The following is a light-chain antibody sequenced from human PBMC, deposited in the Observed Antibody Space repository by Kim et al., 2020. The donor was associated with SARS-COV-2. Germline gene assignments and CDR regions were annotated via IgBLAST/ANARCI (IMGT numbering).Light chain of an antibody. CDR2: DAA. Sequence: DIVLTQSPATLSLSPGESVTLSCRASQNISIYLAWYRQRPGQPPSLLIYDAAKRATGIPARFSGGGSGVDFTLTINSLEPDDFAVYYCQQRSHWPLTFGGGTKVEI. CDR1: QNISIY. CDR3: QQRSHWPLT. V-gene: IGKV3-11*01. J-gene: IGKJ4*01.